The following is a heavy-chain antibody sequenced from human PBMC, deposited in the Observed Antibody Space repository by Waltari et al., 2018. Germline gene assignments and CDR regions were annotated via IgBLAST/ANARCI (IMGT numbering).Heavy chain of an antibody. D-gene: IGHD1-26*01. CDR2: INAGNGNT. CDR1: GYTFTSYA. CDR3: ARLGQWDDY. V-gene: IGHV1-3*03. Sequence: QVQLVQSGAEVKKPGASVKVSCKASGYTFTSYAMHWVRQAPGQRLEWMGWINAGNGNTTYSQACQGRVTITRDTSASTAYMELSSLRSEDMAVYYCARLGQWDDYWGQGTLVTVSS. J-gene: IGHJ4*02.